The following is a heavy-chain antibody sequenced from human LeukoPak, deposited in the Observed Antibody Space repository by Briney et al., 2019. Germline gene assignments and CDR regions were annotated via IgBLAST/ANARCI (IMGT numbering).Heavy chain of an antibody. D-gene: IGHD2-2*01. Sequence: NPSETLSLTCAVYGGSFSGHYWSWIRQPPGKGLEWIGEINHSGSTNYNPSLKSRVTISVDTSKNQFSLKLSSVTAADTAVYYCARGHRRRGGGYQLLTAHYYYYYYMDVWGKGTTVTVSS. V-gene: IGHV4-34*01. J-gene: IGHJ6*03. CDR1: GGSFSGHY. CDR3: ARGHRRRGGGYQLLTAHYYYYYYMDV. CDR2: INHSGST.